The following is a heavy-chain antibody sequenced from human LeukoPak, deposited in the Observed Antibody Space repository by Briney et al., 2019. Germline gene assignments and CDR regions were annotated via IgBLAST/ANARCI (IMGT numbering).Heavy chain of an antibody. CDR3: AELGITMIGGV. J-gene: IGHJ6*04. V-gene: IGHV3-48*03. CDR2: IDYDGGSG. CDR1: GFTLSSYE. Sequence: GGSLRLSCTVSGFTLSSYEMSRIRQAPGKGLEWVSSIDYDGGSGHYADSVKGRFTISRDNAKNSLYLQMNSLRAEDTAVYYCAELGITMIGGVWGKGTTVTISS. D-gene: IGHD3-10*02.